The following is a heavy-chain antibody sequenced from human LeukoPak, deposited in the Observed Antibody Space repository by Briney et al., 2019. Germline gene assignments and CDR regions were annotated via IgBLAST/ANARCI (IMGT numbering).Heavy chain of an antibody. V-gene: IGHV4-34*01. J-gene: IGHJ4*02. Sequence: PSETLSLTCAVYGGSFSGYYGSWIRQPPGKGLEWIGEVNHSGSTNYNPSLKSRVTISVDTSKNQFSLKLSSVTAADTAVYYCARGGLRIAAAGTFDYWGQGTLVTVSS. CDR3: ARGGLRIAAAGTFDY. D-gene: IGHD6-13*01. CDR1: GGSFSGYY. CDR2: VNHSGST.